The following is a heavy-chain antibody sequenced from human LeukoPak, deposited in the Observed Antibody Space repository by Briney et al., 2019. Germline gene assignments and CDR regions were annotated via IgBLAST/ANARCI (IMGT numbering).Heavy chain of an antibody. CDR3: AKVADIVVVPAAALDY. Sequence: GGSLRLSCAASGFTLNDYGMSWVRHAPGKGLEWVSAISGSGGSTYYADSVKGRFTISRDNSKNTLYLQMNSLRAEDTAVYYCAKVADIVVVPAAALDYWGQGTLVTVSS. V-gene: IGHV3-23*01. CDR1: GFTLNDYG. CDR2: ISGSGGST. J-gene: IGHJ4*02. D-gene: IGHD2-2*01.